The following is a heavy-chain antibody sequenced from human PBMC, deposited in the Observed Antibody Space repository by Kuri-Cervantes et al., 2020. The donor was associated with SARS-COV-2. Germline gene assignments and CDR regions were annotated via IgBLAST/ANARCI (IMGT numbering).Heavy chain of an antibody. D-gene: IGHD3-3*01. CDR3: ASTIFGVDNWFDP. CDR2: IIPIFGTA. V-gene: IGHV1-69*13. Sequence: SVKVSCKASGGTFSSYAISWVRQAPGQGLEWMGRIIPIFGTANYAQKFQGRVTITADESTSTAHMELSSLRSEDTAVYYCASTIFGVDNWFDPWGQGTLVTVSS. J-gene: IGHJ5*02. CDR1: GGTFSSYA.